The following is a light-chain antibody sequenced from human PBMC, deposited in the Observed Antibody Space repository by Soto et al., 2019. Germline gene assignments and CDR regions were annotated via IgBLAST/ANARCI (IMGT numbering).Light chain of an antibody. CDR2: SNN. CDR1: SSNIGSNT. CDR3: AAWDDSLNLV. J-gene: IGLJ2*01. Sequence: QSVLTQPPSASGTPGQRVTISCSGSSSNIGSNTVNWYQQLPGTAPKLLIYSNNQRPSGVPDRFSGSKSGTSASLAISGLQSEGEADYYCAAWDDSLNLVFGGGTKVTVL. V-gene: IGLV1-44*01.